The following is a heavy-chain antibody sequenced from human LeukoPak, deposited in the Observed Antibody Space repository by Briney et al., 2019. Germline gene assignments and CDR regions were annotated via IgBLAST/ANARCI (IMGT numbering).Heavy chain of an antibody. V-gene: IGHV4-34*01. CDR2: INHSGST. J-gene: IGHJ6*03. D-gene: IGHD5-18*01. Sequence: PSDTLSLTCAVYGGSFRGYYWSWIRQPPGKGLAWIGEINHSGSTNYNPSLKSRVTISVDTSKNQFSLKLSSVTAADTAVYYCARTTEGGYTYDYFYYYYMDVWGKGTTVTISS. CDR1: GGSFRGYY. CDR3: ARTTEGGYTYDYFYYYYMDV.